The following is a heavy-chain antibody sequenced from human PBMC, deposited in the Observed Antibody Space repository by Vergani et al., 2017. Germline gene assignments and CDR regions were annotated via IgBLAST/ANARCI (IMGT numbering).Heavy chain of an antibody. D-gene: IGHD3-16*01. Sequence: EVQLVESGGGLVQPGGSLRLSCAASGFTFSSYAMHWVRQAPGKGLEYVSAISSNGGSTYYANSVKGRFTISRDNAKNTLYLQMGSLRAEDMAVYSCARDILRGGVKTGLLDYWGQGTLVTVSS. CDR1: GFTFSSYA. J-gene: IGHJ4*02. CDR2: ISSNGGST. V-gene: IGHV3-64*01. CDR3: ARDILRGGVKTGLLDY.